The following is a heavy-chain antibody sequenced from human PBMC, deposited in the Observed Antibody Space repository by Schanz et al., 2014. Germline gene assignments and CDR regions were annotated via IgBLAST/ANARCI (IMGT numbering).Heavy chain of an antibody. J-gene: IGHJ3*01. CDR3: TRDRGALINHNDALDL. D-gene: IGHD3-16*01. CDR1: GFTFRGRA. V-gene: IGHV3-30*04. CDR2: TSTDGTKT. Sequence: VQLVESGGGVVQPGTSLRLSCAASGFTFRGRAMHWVRQAPGQGLEKVAVTSTDGTKTYYAASVRGRFTISRDNSKNTVYLQMNSLRSEDTAVYYCTRDRGALINHNDALDLWGQGTMVSVSS.